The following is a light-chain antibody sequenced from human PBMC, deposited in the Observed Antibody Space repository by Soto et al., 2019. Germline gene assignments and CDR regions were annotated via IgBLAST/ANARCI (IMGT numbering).Light chain of an antibody. J-gene: IGLJ2*01. CDR3: SSYTSSSTLYVV. CDR1: SSDVGGYNY. CDR2: DVS. Sequence: QSALTQPASVSGSPGQSITISCTGTSSDVGGYNYVSWYQQHPGKAPKLMIYDVSNRPSGVSNRFSGSKSGNKASLTISGLQAEDEAGYYCSSYTSSSTLYVVFGGGTKLTVL. V-gene: IGLV2-14*01.